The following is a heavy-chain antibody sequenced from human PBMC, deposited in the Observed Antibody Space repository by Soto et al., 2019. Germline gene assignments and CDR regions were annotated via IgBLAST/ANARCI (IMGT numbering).Heavy chain of an antibody. J-gene: IGHJ3*02. CDR2: IIPMLGIA. CDR1: GGTFSSYS. V-gene: IGHV1-69*04. D-gene: IGHD3-10*01. CDR3: ARDLYYYASGSPAFDI. Sequence: ASVKVSCKASGGTFSSYSISCVRQAPGQGLEWMGRIIPMLGIANYAQKFQGRVTITADKSTSTAYMELSSLRSEDTAVYYCARDLYYYASGSPAFDIWGQGTVVTVSS.